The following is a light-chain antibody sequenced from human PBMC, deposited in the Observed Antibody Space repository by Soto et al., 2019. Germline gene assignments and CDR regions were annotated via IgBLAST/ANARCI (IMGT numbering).Light chain of an antibody. J-gene: IGLJ1*01. Sequence: QSVLTQPPSVSGAPGQRVTISCTGSSSNIGAGYDVHWYQQLPGTAPKLLIYGNSNRPSGVPDRFSGSKSGTSASLAITGLHADHEADYYCQSYPSTLSALVFGTGTNLTVL. V-gene: IGLV1-40*01. CDR2: GNS. CDR1: SSNIGAGYD. CDR3: QSYPSTLSALV.